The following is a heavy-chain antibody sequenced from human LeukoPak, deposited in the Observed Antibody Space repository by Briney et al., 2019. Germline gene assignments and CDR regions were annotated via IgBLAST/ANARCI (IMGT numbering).Heavy chain of an antibody. CDR3: ARVENYCSGGSCYGFYAFDI. J-gene: IGHJ3*02. Sequence: PGGSLRLSCAASGFTFSSYWMSWVRQAPGKGLEWVANIKHDGSAKYYADSVKGRFTISRTNAKHSLSLQMTSWAAEDTAVYYCARVENYCSGGSCYGFYAFDIWGQGTMVTVSS. CDR2: IKHDGSAK. CDR1: GFTFSSYW. V-gene: IGHV3-7*01. D-gene: IGHD2-15*01.